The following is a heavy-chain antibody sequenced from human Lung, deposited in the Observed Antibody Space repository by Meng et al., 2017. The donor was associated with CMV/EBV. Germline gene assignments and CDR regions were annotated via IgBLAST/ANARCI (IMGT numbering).Heavy chain of an antibody. CDR3: ARHSSLYSGDYP. D-gene: IGHD1-26*01. CDR2: IFYSGST. J-gene: IGHJ5*02. CDR1: RGPSSRRNYY. V-gene: IGHV4-39*01. Sequence: VSRGPSSRRNYYWACLRPPPVKGLDGIGRIFYSGSTYYYPSLKSPVTISADTSKNPFSLQLCSVTAADTAVYYCARHSSLYSGDYPWGRGTLVTVSS.